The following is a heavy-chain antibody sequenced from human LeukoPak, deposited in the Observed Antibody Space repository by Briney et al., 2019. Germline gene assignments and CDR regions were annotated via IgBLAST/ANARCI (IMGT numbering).Heavy chain of an antibody. V-gene: IGHV3-43*02. CDR1: GFTFDDYA. CDR3: FGGTLGHDY. J-gene: IGHJ4*02. Sequence: GGSLRLSCAASGFTFDDYAMHWVRQAPGKGLEWVSLISGDGGSTYYADSVKGRFTISRDNSKNSLYLQMNSLRTEDTALYYCFGGTLGHDYWGQGTLVTASS. CDR2: ISGDGGST. D-gene: IGHD3-16*01.